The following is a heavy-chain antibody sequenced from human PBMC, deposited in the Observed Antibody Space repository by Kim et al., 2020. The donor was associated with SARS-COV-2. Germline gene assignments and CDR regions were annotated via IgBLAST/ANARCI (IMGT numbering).Heavy chain of an antibody. V-gene: IGHV4-34*01. CDR3: ARGRRITSLGVVLGGYGM. CDR1: GGCFSGYY. Sequence: SETLSLTCAVDGGCFSGYYWSWIRQPPGKGLEWIGEIYHSGSTNYNPSLKSRVTISVDTSKNQFSLKLSAVTAADTAVYGCARGRRITSLGVVLGGYGM. CDR2: IYHSGST. D-gene: IGHD3-3*01. J-gene: IGHJ6*01.